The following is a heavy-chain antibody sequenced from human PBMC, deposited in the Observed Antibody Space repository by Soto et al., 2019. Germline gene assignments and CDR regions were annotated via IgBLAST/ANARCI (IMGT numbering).Heavy chain of an antibody. J-gene: IGHJ4*02. CDR3: AKLPAPLSHFGY. CDR2: ISGSGVST. V-gene: IGHV3-23*01. CDR1: GFPFSSYA. Sequence: EVQLLQSGGGLVQPGGSLRLSCAASGFPFSSYAMSWVRQAPGEGLEWVSVISGSGVSTYHADSVKGRFTISRDNSKNTLDLQMNSLRAEDTAVYFCAKLPAPLSHFGYWGQGTLGTVSS.